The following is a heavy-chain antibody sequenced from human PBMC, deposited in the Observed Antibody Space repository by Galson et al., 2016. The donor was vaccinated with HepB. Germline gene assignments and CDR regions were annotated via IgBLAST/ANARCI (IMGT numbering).Heavy chain of an antibody. J-gene: IGHJ6*04. CDR1: GFTFNNYG. CDR3: VQGSTAPAV. Sequence: SLRLSCAASGFTFNNYGMTWVRQAPGKGLEVVSSISRSGDSTDYADSVKGRFIIPRDNTKNTLSLQMNSLRAEDTAVYYCVQGSTAPAVWGKGTTVSVSS. V-gene: IGHV3-23*01. D-gene: IGHD1-26*01. CDR2: ISRSGDST.